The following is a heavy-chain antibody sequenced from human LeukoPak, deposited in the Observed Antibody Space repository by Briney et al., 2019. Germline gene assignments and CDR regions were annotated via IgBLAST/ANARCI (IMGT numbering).Heavy chain of an antibody. CDR2: IYTDGKT. CDR1: GFSVSSKY. CDR3: ARDAGGDSSGFVDF. Sequence: GGSLRLSCAPSGFSVSSKYMSWVRQAPGKGLEWVALIYTDGKTYYAGSVKGRFTISRHNSNNTLCLQMNSLREEDTAVYFCARDAGGDSSGFVDFWGQGTLVTVSS. D-gene: IGHD6-6*01. J-gene: IGHJ4*02. V-gene: IGHV3-53*04.